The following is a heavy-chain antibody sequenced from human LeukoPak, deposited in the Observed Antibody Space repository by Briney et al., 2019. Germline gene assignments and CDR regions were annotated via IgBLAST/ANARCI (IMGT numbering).Heavy chain of an antibody. CDR3: ARARQYYYDSSGYSLYYFDY. CDR1: GYTFTGYY. V-gene: IGHV1-2*02. Sequence: ASVKVSCKASGYTFTGYYMHWVRQAPGQGLEWMGWINPSSGGTNYAQKFQGRVTMTRDTSISTAYMELSRLRSDDTAVYYCARARQYYYDSSGYSLYYFDYWGQGTLVTVSS. D-gene: IGHD3-22*01. J-gene: IGHJ4*02. CDR2: INPSSGGT.